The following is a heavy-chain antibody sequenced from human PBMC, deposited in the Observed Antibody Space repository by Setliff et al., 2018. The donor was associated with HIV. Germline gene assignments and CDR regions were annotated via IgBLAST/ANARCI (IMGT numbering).Heavy chain of an antibody. CDR3: AKGSVRMHYYDSSGYFQH. CDR2: ISGSGDIT. CDR1: GFTLNTYA. Sequence: GGSLRLSCAASGFTLNTYAMNWVRQAPGKGLEWVSTISGSGDITFYADSVKGRFTISTDNSKGTLYLQMNSLRAEDTAVYYCAKGSVRMHYYDSSGYFQHWGQGMLVTVSS. V-gene: IGHV3-23*01. J-gene: IGHJ4*02. D-gene: IGHD3-22*01.